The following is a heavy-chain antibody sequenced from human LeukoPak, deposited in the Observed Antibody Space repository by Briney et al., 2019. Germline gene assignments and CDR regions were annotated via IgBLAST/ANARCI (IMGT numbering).Heavy chain of an antibody. J-gene: IGHJ4*02. CDR2: ISGSGGST. D-gene: IGHD3-22*01. V-gene: IGHV3-23*01. CDR3: AKDLTPYYYDSSGYDY. CDR1: GFTFSSSA. Sequence: GGSLRLSCAASGFTFSSSAMSWVRQAPGKGLEWVSTISGSGGSTYYADSVKGRFTISRDNSKNTLYLQMNSLRAEDTAVYYCAKDLTPYYYDSSGYDYWGQGTLVTVSS.